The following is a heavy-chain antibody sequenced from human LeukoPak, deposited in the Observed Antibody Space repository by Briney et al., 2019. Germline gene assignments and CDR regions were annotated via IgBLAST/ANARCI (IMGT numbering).Heavy chain of an antibody. Sequence: GGSLRLSCAASGFTFSDYYMSWIRQAPGKGLEWVSYISSSGSTIYYADSVKGRFTISRDNAKNSLYLQMNSLRAEDTAVYYCARVPRKYSSGAYYFDYWGQGTLVTVSS. CDR1: GFTFSDYY. V-gene: IGHV3-11*01. CDR3: ARVPRKYSSGAYYFDY. J-gene: IGHJ4*02. CDR2: ISSSGSTI. D-gene: IGHD6-19*01.